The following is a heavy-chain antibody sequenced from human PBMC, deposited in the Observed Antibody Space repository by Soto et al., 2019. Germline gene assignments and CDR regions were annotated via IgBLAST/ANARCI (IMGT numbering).Heavy chain of an antibody. CDR1: GFTFSSCA. V-gene: IGHV3-23*01. D-gene: IGHD2-21*01. Sequence: GGSLRLSCAASGFTFSSCAMCWVRQAPAKGLEWVSAIRDSDSGGTTYYADSVKGRFTISRDDSKNTLYLQMSSLRAEDTAMYYCAKVRVGIDVDFDYWGQGALGTVSS. CDR3: AKVRVGIDVDFDY. CDR2: IRDSDSGGTT. J-gene: IGHJ4*02.